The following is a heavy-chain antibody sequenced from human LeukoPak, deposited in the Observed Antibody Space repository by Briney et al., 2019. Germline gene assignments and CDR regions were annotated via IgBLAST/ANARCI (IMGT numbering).Heavy chain of an antibody. Sequence: GGSLRLSCAASGFTFSSHSMSWVRQAPGKGLEWVSYISSGSRTIYYADAVKGRFTMSRDNAKNSLYLQMNSLRAEDTAVYYCARESISGHRDFDYWGQGALVTVSS. CDR2: ISSGSRTI. V-gene: IGHV3-48*01. CDR1: GFTFSSHS. CDR3: ARESISGHRDFDY. J-gene: IGHJ4*02. D-gene: IGHD1-26*01.